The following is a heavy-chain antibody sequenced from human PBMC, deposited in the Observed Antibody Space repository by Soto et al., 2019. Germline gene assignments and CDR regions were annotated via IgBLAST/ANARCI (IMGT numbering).Heavy chain of an antibody. J-gene: IGHJ6*02. CDR1: GGSISSYY. D-gene: IGHD3-3*01. CDR2: IYYSGST. Sequence: PSETLSLTCTVSGGSISSYYWSWIRQPPGKGLEWIGYIYYSGSTNYNPSLKSRVTISVDTSKNQFSLKLSSVTAADTAVYYCARARYDFRSGYYSANYYYYGMDVWGQGTTVTVSS. V-gene: IGHV4-59*01. CDR3: ARARYDFRSGYYSANYYYYGMDV.